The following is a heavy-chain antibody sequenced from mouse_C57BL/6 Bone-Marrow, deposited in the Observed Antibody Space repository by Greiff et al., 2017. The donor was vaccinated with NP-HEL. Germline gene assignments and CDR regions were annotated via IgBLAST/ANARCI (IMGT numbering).Heavy chain of an antibody. D-gene: IGHD1-1*01. CDR2: IYPGSGST. V-gene: IGHV1-55*01. Sequence: QVQLQQPGAELVKPGASVKMSCKASGYTFTSYWITWVKQRPGQGLEWIGDIYPGSGSTNYNEKFKSKATLTVDTSSSTAYMQLSSLTSEDSAVYYYARPFDHYYGTVYFDYGGQGTTLTVSS. CDR3: ARPFDHYYGTVYFDY. J-gene: IGHJ2*01. CDR1: GYTFTSYW.